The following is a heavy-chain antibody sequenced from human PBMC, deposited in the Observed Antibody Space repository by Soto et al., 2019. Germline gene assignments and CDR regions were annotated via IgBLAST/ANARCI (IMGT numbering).Heavy chain of an antibody. Sequence: GGSLRLSCAASGFTFSSYAMSWVRQAPGKGLEWVSAISGSGGSTYYADSVKGRFTISRDNSKNTLYLQMNSLRAEDTAVYYCAKDDILTGYGTGHFDYWGQGTLVTVSS. CDR3: AKDDILTGYGTGHFDY. CDR1: GFTFSSYA. V-gene: IGHV3-23*01. J-gene: IGHJ4*02. CDR2: ISGSGGST. D-gene: IGHD3-9*01.